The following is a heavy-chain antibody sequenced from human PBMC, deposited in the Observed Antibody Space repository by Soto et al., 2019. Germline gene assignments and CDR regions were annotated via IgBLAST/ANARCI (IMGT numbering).Heavy chain of an antibody. J-gene: IGHJ5*02. CDR2: IYTSGST. D-gene: IGHD6-19*01. CDR3: ARRAVAGWFDP. CDR1: GGSISSYY. Sequence: PSETLSLTCTVSGGSISSYYWSWIRQPAGKGLEWFGRIYTSGSTNYSPSLKSRVTMSVDTSKNQFSLKLSSVTAADTAVYYCARRAVAGWFDPWGQGTLVTVSS. V-gene: IGHV4-4*07.